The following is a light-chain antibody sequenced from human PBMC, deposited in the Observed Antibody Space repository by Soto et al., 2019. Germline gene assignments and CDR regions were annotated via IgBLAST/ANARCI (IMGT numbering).Light chain of an antibody. CDR2: RTS. Sequence: EIVMTQSPATLSVSQGGRATLSCRASESINSNLAWYQQKPGQAPRLLIYRTSNRATGVPARFSGSGSGTEFTLTISSLQSEDFAVFYCQQYKAWPLTFGGGTNVELK. CDR1: ESINSN. CDR3: QQYKAWPLT. J-gene: IGKJ4*01. V-gene: IGKV3-15*01.